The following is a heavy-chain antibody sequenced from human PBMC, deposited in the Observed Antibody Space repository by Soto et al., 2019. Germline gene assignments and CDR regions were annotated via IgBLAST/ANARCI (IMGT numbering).Heavy chain of an antibody. CDR3: ARGHPGFFPLPYYYYYGMDV. CDR1: GGSFSGYY. D-gene: IGHD3-3*01. V-gene: IGHV4-34*01. Sequence: RSLTCAVYGGSFSGYYWSRIRQPPGKGLEWIGEINHSGSTNYNPSLKSRVTISVDTSKNQFSLKLSSVTAADTAVYYCARGHPGFFPLPYYYYYGMDVWGQGTTVTVSS. J-gene: IGHJ6*02. CDR2: INHSGST.